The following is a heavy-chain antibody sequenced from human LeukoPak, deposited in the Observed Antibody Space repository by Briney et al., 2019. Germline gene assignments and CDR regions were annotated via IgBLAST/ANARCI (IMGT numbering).Heavy chain of an antibody. Sequence: PGGSLRLSRAASGFTFSTYAMHWVRQAPGKGLEWGGVIWQDGSHTEYAESVESRFTISRDNYKNTLHVQLNRLRVEHTAVYYCAKSGAPYYYYFMDVWGEGTTVTVS. CDR3: AKSGAPYYYYFMDV. V-gene: IGHV3-33*06. CDR1: GFTFSTYA. CDR2: IWQDGSHT. D-gene: IGHD4/OR15-4a*01. J-gene: IGHJ6*03.